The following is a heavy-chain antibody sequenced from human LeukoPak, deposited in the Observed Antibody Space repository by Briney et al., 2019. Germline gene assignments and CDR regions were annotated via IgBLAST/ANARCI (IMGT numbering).Heavy chain of an antibody. V-gene: IGHV3-20*01. Sequence: PGGSLRLSCAASGFTFDDYGMSWVRQAPGKGLGWVSGINYNGGSTGYADSVKGRFTISRDNAKNSLYLQMNSLRAEDTALYHCARGMTTMTTYYYYYGMDVWGQGTTVTVSS. D-gene: IGHD4-17*01. CDR1: GFTFDDYG. CDR2: INYNGGST. CDR3: ARGMTTMTTYYYYYGMDV. J-gene: IGHJ6*02.